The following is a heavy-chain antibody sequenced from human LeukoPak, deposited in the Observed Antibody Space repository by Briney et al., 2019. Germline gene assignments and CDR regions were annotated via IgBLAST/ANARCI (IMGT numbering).Heavy chain of an antibody. CDR2: ISSSSSTI. V-gene: IGHV3-48*01. Sequence: GGSLRLSCAASGFTFSSYSMNWVRQAPGKGLEWVSYISSSSSTIYYADSVKGRFTISRDNAKNSLYLQMNSLRAEDTAVYYCAREYGGNSYYFGYWGQGTLVTVSS. CDR1: GFTFSSYS. J-gene: IGHJ4*02. D-gene: IGHD4-23*01. CDR3: AREYGGNSYYFGY.